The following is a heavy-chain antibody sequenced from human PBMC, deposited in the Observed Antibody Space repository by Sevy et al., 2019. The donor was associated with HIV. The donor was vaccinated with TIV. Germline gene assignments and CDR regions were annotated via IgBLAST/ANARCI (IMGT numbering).Heavy chain of an antibody. V-gene: IGHV3-21*01. Sequence: GESLKISCAASGFTFSSYSLSWVRQAPGKGLEWVSSISGSSSYIYHTDSVKGRFTISRDNAKNSLDLQMNSLRAGDTAVYYCTRHVDVTSSWYQTYSFYYMDVWGKGTTVTVSS. CDR2: ISGSSSYI. CDR1: GFTFSSYS. J-gene: IGHJ6*03. CDR3: TRHVDVTSSWYQTYSFYYMDV. D-gene: IGHD6-13*01.